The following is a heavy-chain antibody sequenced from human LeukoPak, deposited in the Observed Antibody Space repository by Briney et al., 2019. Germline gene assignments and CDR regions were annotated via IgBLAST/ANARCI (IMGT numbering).Heavy chain of an antibody. CDR1: GGSISSYY. CDR2: LSKSGNT. V-gene: IGHV4-59*01. D-gene: IGHD3-9*01. J-gene: IGHJ3*02. CDR3: VRARYVNSFYAFDI. Sequence: SETLSLTCTVSGGSISSYYWSWIRLPPGKGLEWIGYLSKSGNTNYSPSLKSRVTIFGDTSKNQFFLKLSSVTAADTAVYYCVRARYVNSFYAFDIWGQGTLVTVSS.